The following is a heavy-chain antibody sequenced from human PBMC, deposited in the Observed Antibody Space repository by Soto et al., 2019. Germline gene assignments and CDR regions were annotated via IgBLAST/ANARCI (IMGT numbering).Heavy chain of an antibody. CDR2: IYYSGST. CDR3: ARNMVRGVIISPYYGMDV. D-gene: IGHD3-10*01. J-gene: IGHJ6*02. V-gene: IGHV4-59*08. CDR1: GGSISSYY. Sequence: PSETLSLTCTVSGGSISSYYWSWIRQPPGKGLEWIGYIYYSGSTNYNPSLKSRVTISVDTSKNQFSLKLSSVTAADTAVYYCARNMVRGVIISPYYGMDVWGQGTTVTVSS.